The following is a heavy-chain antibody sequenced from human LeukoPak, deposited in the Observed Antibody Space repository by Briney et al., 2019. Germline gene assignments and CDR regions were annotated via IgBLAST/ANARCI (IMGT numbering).Heavy chain of an antibody. V-gene: IGHV1-69*13. CDR3: ARDTSKSIAVAVNYYYYGMDV. Sequence: SVKVSCKASGGTFSSYAISWVRQAPGQGLEWMGGIIPIFGTANYAQKFQGRVTITADESTSTAYMELSSLRSEDTTVYYCARDTSKSIAVAVNYYYYGMDVWGQGTTVTVSS. CDR1: GGTFSSYA. J-gene: IGHJ6*02. CDR2: IIPIFGTA. D-gene: IGHD6-19*01.